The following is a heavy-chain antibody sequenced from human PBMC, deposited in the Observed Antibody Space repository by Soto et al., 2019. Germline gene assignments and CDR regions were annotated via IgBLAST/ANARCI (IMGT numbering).Heavy chain of an antibody. V-gene: IGHV3-33*01. CDR3: ARDRVLGGGQQLERLAN. Sequence: QVQLVESGGGVFQPGRSLRLSCAESGLTFSSYGMHWVRQAPGKGLEWVAVIWYDGSNKYYADSVKGRFTISRDNSKNTLYLQMNSLRAEDTAVYYCARDRVLGGGQQLERLANWGQGTLVIVSS. J-gene: IGHJ4*02. CDR2: IWYDGSNK. D-gene: IGHD6-13*01. CDR1: GLTFSSYG.